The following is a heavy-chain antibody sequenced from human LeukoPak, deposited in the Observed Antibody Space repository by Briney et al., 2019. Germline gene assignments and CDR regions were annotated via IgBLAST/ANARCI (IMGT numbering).Heavy chain of an antibody. D-gene: IGHD6-13*01. CDR2: IYHSGST. CDR1: GGSISSGGSS. V-gene: IGHV4-30-2*01. Sequence: PSETLSLTCAVSGGSISSGGSSWSWIRQPPGKGLEWIGYIYHSGSTYYNPSLKSRVIISVDRSKNQFSLRMTSVTAADTAVYYCARGHSSSWYEAVFFDYWGQGTLVIVSS. CDR3: ARGHSSSWYEAVFFDY. J-gene: IGHJ4*02.